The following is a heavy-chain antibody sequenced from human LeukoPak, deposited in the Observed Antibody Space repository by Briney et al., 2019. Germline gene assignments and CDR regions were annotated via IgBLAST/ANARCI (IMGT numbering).Heavy chain of an antibody. D-gene: IGHD2-8*02. Sequence: GGSLRLSCAASGFTFSSYGMHWVRQAPGKGLEWVSAISGSGGSTYYADSVKGRFSISRDNAKNSVYLQMNNLRAEDTAVYYCARAGTGLDYWGQGTLVTVSS. CDR2: ISGSGGST. V-gene: IGHV3-NL1*01. CDR3: ARAGTGLDY. CDR1: GFTFSSYG. J-gene: IGHJ4*02.